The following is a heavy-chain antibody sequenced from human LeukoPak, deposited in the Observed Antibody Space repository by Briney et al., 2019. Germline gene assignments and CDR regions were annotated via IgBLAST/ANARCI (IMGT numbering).Heavy chain of an antibody. Sequence: VASVKVSCKASGGTFSSYAISWVRQAPGQGLEWMGGIIPIFGTANYAQKFQGRVTITADESTSTAYMELSSLRSEDTAVYYCARGRLVYSSGWYYFDYWGQGTLVTVSS. J-gene: IGHJ4*02. CDR1: GGTFSSYA. CDR3: ARGRLVYSSGWYYFDY. V-gene: IGHV1-69*01. CDR2: IIPIFGTA. D-gene: IGHD6-19*01.